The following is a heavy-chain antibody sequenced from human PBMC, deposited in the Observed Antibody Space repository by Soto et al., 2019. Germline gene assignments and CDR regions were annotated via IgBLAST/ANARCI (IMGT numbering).Heavy chain of an antibody. D-gene: IGHD3-3*01. CDR1: GGSISSSSSY. J-gene: IGHJ4*02. Sequence: QLQLQESGPGLVKPSETLSLTCTVSGGSISSSSSYWGWIRQPPGKGLEWIGSIYYSGSTYYNPSLKSRVTISGNTSKNQFSLKLSSVTAADTAVYYCARQRFLEWLFQYFDYWGQGTLVTVSS. CDR2: IYYSGST. V-gene: IGHV4-39*01. CDR3: ARQRFLEWLFQYFDY.